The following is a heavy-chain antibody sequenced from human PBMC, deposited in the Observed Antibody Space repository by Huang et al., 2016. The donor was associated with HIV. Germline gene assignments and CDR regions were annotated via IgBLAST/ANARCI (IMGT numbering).Heavy chain of an antibody. CDR2: IYYKGST. CDR3: ARHREGPVAYYSGWGSHLNYMDV. J-gene: IGHJ6*03. Sequence: QLLLQESGPGLVKPSEALALTCAVSGGSIRSSDYHWGWIRQPPGKGLEWIGSIYYKGSTHYSPSLKSRVTRAVDTSKNLFFLNLTARTAADTAVYYCARHREGPVAYYSGWGSHLNYMDVWGRGRTVVVSS. CDR1: GGSIRSSDYH. V-gene: IGHV4-39*01. D-gene: IGHD3-10*01.